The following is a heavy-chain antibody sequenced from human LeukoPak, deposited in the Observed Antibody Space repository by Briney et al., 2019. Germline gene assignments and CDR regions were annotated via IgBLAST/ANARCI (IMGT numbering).Heavy chain of an antibody. D-gene: IGHD3-22*01. V-gene: IGHV3-23*01. CDR3: AKGGPITYYYDSSGSFDY. Sequence: GGSLRLSCAASGFTFSSYGMSWVRQAPGKGLEWVSAISGSGGSTYYADSAKGRFTIPRDNSKNTLYLQMNSLRAEDTAVYYCAKGGPITYYYDSSGSFDYWGQGTLVTVSS. CDR1: GFTFSSYG. CDR2: ISGSGGST. J-gene: IGHJ4*02.